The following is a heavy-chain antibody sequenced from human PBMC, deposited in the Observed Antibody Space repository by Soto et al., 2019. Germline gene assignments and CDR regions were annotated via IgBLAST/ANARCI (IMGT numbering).Heavy chain of an antibody. CDR2: IIPIFGTA. V-gene: IGHV1-69*13. CDR3: ASGSTMVREPEYYYYGMDV. D-gene: IGHD3-10*01. J-gene: IGHJ6*02. Sequence: GASVKVSCKASGYTFTGHYMHWVRQAPGQGLEWMGRIIPIFGTANYAQKFQGRVTITADESTSTAYMELSSLRSEDTAVYYCASGSTMVREPEYYYYGMDVWGQGTTVTVSS. CDR1: GYTFTGHY.